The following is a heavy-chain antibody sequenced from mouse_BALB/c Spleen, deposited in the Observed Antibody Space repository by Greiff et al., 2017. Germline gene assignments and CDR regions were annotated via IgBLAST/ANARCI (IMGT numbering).Heavy chain of an antibody. CDR2: ILPGSGST. CDR3: ARGPLYYRYYAMDY. J-gene: IGHJ4*01. D-gene: IGHD2-12*01. Sequence: QVQLQQSGAELMKPGASVKISCKATGYTFSSYWIEWVKQRPGHGLEWIGEILPGSGSTNYNEKFKGKATFTADTSSNTAYMQLSSLTSEDSAVYYCARGPLYYRYYAMDYWGQGTSVTVSS. V-gene: IGHV1-9*01. CDR1: GYTFSSYW.